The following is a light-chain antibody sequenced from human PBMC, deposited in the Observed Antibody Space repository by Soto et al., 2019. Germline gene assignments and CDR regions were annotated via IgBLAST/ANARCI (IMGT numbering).Light chain of an antibody. CDR2: DNY. Sequence: QSVLTQPPSVSAAPGQKVTISCSGSSSNIGNNYVRWYQQLPGTAPKLLICDNYERPSGIPDRFSGSKSGTSATLGITGLQTGDEADYYCGTWDSSLSAGVFGTGTKLTVL. CDR3: GTWDSSLSAGV. V-gene: IGLV1-51*01. CDR1: SSNIGNNY. J-gene: IGLJ1*01.